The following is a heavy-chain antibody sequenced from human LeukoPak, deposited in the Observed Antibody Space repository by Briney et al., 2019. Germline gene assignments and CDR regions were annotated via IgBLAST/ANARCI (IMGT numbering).Heavy chain of an antibody. CDR2: MNPNSGNT. CDR3: ARVGTRRRDGYNYISVY. CDR1: GYTFTSYD. D-gene: IGHD5-12*01. J-gene: IGHJ4*02. V-gene: IGHV1-8*01. Sequence: ASVKVSCKASGYTFTSYDINWVRQATGQGLEWMGWMNPNSGNTGYAQKFQGRVTMTRNTSISTAYMELSSLRSEDTAVYYCARVGTRRRDGYNYISVYWGQGTLVTVSS.